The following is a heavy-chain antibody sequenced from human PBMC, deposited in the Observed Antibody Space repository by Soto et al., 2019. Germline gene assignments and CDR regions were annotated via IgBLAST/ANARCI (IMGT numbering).Heavy chain of an antibody. Sequence: GGSLRLSCAASGFIFSSRGMHWVRQAPGKGLEWVAVIWYDGSKEYYADSVRGRFTISRDGSKSTMFLQMDSLGSDDTGVYYCATVGPSRELDFWGQGTLGTVSS. D-gene: IGHD3-10*01. V-gene: IGHV3-33*01. CDR2: IWYDGSKE. CDR1: GFIFSSRG. CDR3: ATVGPSRELDF. J-gene: IGHJ4*02.